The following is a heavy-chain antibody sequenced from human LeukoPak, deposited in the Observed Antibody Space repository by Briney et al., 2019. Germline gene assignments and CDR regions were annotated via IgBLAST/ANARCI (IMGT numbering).Heavy chain of an antibody. CDR2: ICYDESNK. J-gene: IGHJ4*02. CDR1: GFTFSSYG. CDR3: AKDQVRVHIVVVIPSPSGTSLDD. D-gene: IGHD2-21*01. Sequence: PGGAVRLSCPASGFTFSSYGMHWVRQAPGKGLEGVAFICYDESNKYYADSVKGRFTISRDNSKYTLYLQMNSLRAEDTAVYYCAKDQVRVHIVVVIPSPSGTSLDDWGQGTLVTVSS. V-gene: IGHV3-30*02.